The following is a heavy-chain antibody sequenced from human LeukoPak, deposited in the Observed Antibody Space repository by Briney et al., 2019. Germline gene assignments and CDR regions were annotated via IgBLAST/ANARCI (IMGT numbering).Heavy chain of an antibody. D-gene: IGHD6-19*01. CDR2: INPNSGGT. Sequence: ASVKVSCKASGYTFAGYYMHWVRQAPGQGLEWMGWINPNSGGTNYAQRFQGRVTMTRDTSISTAYMELSRLRSDDTAVYYCARGGFLGLAIGFDYWGQGTLVTVSS. CDR1: GYTFAGYY. V-gene: IGHV1-2*02. J-gene: IGHJ4*02. CDR3: ARGGFLGLAIGFDY.